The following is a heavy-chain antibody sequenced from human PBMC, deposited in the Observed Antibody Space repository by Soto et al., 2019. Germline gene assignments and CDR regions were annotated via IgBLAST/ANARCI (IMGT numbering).Heavy chain of an antibody. V-gene: IGHV3-30-3*01. Sequence: GGSLRLSCAASGFTFSSYAMHWVRQAPGKGLEWVAVISYDGSNKYYADSVKGRFTISRDNSKNTLYLQMNSLRAEDTAVYYCARELDYYDSSGYLDAFDIWGQGTMVTVSS. CDR2: ISYDGSNK. J-gene: IGHJ3*02. D-gene: IGHD3-22*01. CDR1: GFTFSSYA. CDR3: ARELDYYDSSGYLDAFDI.